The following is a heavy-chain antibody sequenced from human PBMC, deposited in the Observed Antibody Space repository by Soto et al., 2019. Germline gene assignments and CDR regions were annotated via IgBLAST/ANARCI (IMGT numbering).Heavy chain of an antibody. CDR1: GFTFSSYS. Sequence: EVQLVESGGGLVQPGGSLRLSCAASGFTFSSYSMNWVRQAPGKGLEWVSYISSSSSTIYYADSVKGRFTISRDNAKNSRYLQMTSLMAVDTAVYYCARRSYYGMDVWGQGTTVPVSS. J-gene: IGHJ6*02. CDR2: ISSSSSTI. CDR3: ARRSYYGMDV. V-gene: IGHV3-48*01.